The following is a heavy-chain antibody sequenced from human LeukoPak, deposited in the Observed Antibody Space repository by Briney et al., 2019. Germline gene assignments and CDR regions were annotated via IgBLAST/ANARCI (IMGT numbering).Heavy chain of an antibody. Sequence: PSETLSLTCTVSGGSISSYYWSWIRQPPGKGLEWIGYIYYSGSTTYNPSLKSGVTISVDTSKNQFTLKLSSVTAADTAVYYCARGRKHHYYDFWSGYYTFDYWGQGTLVTVSS. J-gene: IGHJ4*02. D-gene: IGHD3-3*01. CDR2: IYYSGST. CDR3: ARGRKHHYYDFWSGYYTFDY. CDR1: GGSISSYY. V-gene: IGHV4-59*01.